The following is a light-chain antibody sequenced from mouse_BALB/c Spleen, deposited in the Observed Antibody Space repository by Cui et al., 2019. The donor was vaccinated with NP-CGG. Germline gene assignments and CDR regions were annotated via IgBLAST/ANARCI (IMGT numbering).Light chain of an antibody. CDR1: TGAVTTSNY. CDR2: GTN. Sequence: QAVVTQESALTTSPGETVTLTCRSSTGAVTTSNYANWVQEKPDHLFTGLIGGTNNRAPGVPARFSGSLIGDKAALTITGTQTEDEAIYFCALLYSNHWVFGGGTSLTVL. V-gene: IGLV1*01. J-gene: IGLJ1*01. CDR3: ALLYSNHWV.